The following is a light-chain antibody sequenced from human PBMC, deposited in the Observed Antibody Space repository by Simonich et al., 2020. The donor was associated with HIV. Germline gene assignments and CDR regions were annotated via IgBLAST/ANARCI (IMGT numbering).Light chain of an antibody. CDR3: QQLSSYPT. CDR1: QGISSY. V-gene: IGKV1-9*01. CDR2: AAS. Sequence: DIQLTQSPSFLSTSVGDRVTITCLASQGISSYLAWYQQKPGKAPKLLIYAASTFQSGVPSRFSGSGSGTEFSLTISRLQPEDFATYYCQQLSSYPTFGQGTRLEIK. J-gene: IGKJ5*01.